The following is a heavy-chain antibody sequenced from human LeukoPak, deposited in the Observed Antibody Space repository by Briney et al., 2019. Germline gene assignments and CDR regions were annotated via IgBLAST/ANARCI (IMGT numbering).Heavy chain of an antibody. CDR3: ARSEGSWGNYYFDY. V-gene: IGHV3-20*04. CDR2: ANWNGEST. Sequence: PGGSLRLSCTASGFTLDDFGMTWVRQAPGKGLERVSSANWNGESTSYADSVKGRFTISRDNAKKSLYLQMNSLRAEDTALYYCARSEGSWGNYYFDYWGQGILVTVSS. CDR1: GFTLDDFG. J-gene: IGHJ4*02. D-gene: IGHD3-16*01.